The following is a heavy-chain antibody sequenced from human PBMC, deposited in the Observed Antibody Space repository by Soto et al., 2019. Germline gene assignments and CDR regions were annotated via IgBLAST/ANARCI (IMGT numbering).Heavy chain of an antibody. CDR3: ARGLLPSGPFDY. CDR2: IYYSGST. CDR1: GGSISSGGYY. J-gene: IGHJ4*02. V-gene: IGHV4-31*03. D-gene: IGHD6-6*01. Sequence: SETLSLTCTVSGGSISSGGYYWSWIRQHPGKGLEWIGYIYYSGSTYYNPSLKSRVTISVDTSKNQFSLKLSSVTAADTAVYYCARGLLPSGPFDYWGQGTLVTVSS.